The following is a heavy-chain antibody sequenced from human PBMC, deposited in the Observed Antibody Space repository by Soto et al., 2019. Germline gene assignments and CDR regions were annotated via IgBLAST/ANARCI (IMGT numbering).Heavy chain of an antibody. CDR2: IYYSGST. V-gene: IGHV4-30-4*01. CDR3: ARGNRAVDTAMVNYYGMDV. CDR1: GGSISSGDYY. Sequence: PXETLSLTCTVSGGSISSGDYYGRWIRQPPGKGLEWIGYIYYSGSTYYNPSLKSRVTISVDTSKNQFSLKLSSVTAADTAVYYCARGNRAVDTAMVNYYGMDVWGQGTTVTVSS. D-gene: IGHD5-18*01. J-gene: IGHJ6*02.